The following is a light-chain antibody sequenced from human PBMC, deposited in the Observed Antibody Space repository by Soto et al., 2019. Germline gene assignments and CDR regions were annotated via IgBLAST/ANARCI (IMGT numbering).Light chain of an antibody. V-gene: IGLV7-43*01. CDR3: LLYDGGVRV. CDR2: STS. CDR1: TGAVTSTFY. J-gene: IGLJ2*01. Sequence: QAVVTQEPSLSVSPGGTVTLTCASSTGAVTSTFYPNWFQQKPGQAPRSLIYSTSNRHPWTPARFSGSLLGVRAALTLSSVQPEDDADYYCLLYDGGVRVFGGGTKLTVL.